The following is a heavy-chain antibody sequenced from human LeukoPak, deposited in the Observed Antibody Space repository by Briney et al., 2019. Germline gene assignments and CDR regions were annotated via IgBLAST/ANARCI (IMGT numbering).Heavy chain of an antibody. D-gene: IGHD6-13*01. V-gene: IGHV3-7*01. J-gene: IGHJ4*02. Sequence: GGSLRLSCVGSGFTFSNYWMSWFRQAPGKGLEWVASIRTDGGEKYHADSVQGRFSISRDNSKNTLYLQMDSLRAEDTALYYCARIGYSTSWANFDYWGQGTLVTVSS. CDR1: GFTFSNYW. CDR2: IRTDGGEK. CDR3: ARIGYSTSWANFDY.